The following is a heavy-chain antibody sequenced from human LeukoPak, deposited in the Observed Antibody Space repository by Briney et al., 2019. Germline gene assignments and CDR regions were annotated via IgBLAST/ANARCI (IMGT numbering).Heavy chain of an antibody. D-gene: IGHD1-14*01. V-gene: IGHV3-48*04. J-gene: IGHJ6*02. CDR2: ISSSSSTI. CDR1: GFTFSSYS. CDR3: ARGNLWYYGMDV. Sequence: SGGSLRLSCAASGFTFSSYSMNWVRQAPGKGLEWVSYISSSSSTIYYADSVKGRFTISGDNAKNTLYLQMNSLRAEDTAVYYCARGNLWYYGMDVWGQGTTVTVSS.